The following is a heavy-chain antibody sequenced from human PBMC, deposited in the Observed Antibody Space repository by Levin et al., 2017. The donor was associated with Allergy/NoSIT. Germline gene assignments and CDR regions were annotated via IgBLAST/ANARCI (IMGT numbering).Heavy chain of an antibody. CDR3: AKDMEQQPDDAFDI. D-gene: IGHD6-13*01. J-gene: IGHJ3*02. CDR1: GFTFSSYG. CDR2: ISYDGSNK. Sequence: GGSLRLSCAASGFTFSSYGMHWVRQAPGKGLEWVAVISYDGSNKYYADSVKGRFTISRDNSKNTLYLQMNSLRAEDTAVYYCAKDMEQQPDDAFDIWGQGTMVTVSS. V-gene: IGHV3-30*18.